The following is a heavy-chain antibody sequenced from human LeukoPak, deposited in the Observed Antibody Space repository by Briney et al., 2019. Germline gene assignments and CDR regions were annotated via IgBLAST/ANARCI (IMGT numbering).Heavy chain of an antibody. CDR2: IKSKTDGGTT. D-gene: IGHD3-16*02. CDR3: TTGVMITFGGVIVFDY. CDR1: GFPFSSYA. Sequence: GGSLRLSCSASGFPFSSYAMHWVRQAPGKGLEWVGRIKSKTDGGTTDYAAPVKGRFTISRDDSKNTLYLQMNSLKTEDTAVYYCTTGVMITFGGVIVFDYWGQGTLVTVSS. J-gene: IGHJ4*02. V-gene: IGHV3-15*01.